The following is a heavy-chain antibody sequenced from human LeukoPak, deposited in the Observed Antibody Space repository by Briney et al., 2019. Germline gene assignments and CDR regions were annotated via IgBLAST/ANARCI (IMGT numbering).Heavy chain of an antibody. J-gene: IGHJ4*02. Sequence: GGSLRLSCAASGISVSNDYMSWVRQAPGKGLEWVSAISGSGGSTYYADSVKGRFTISRDNSKNTLYLQMNSLRAEDTAVYYCAKRGRYYYDSSVEYWGQGTLVTVSS. CDR1: GISVSNDY. CDR3: AKRGRYYYDSSVEY. D-gene: IGHD3-22*01. CDR2: ISGSGGST. V-gene: IGHV3-23*01.